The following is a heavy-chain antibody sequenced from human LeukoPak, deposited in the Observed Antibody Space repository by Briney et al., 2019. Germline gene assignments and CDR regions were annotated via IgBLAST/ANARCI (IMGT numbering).Heavy chain of an antibody. CDR3: ARVATADPTSYYYYGMDV. CDR1: GFTFSSYW. V-gene: IGHV3-7*01. J-gene: IGHJ6*02. Sequence: GGSLRLSCAASGFTFSSYWMSWVRQAPGKGLEWVANIKQDGSEKYYVDSVKGRFTISRDNAKNSLYLQMNSLRAEDTAVYYCARVATADPTSYYYYGMDVWGQGTTVTVSS. D-gene: IGHD5-18*01. CDR2: IKQDGSEK.